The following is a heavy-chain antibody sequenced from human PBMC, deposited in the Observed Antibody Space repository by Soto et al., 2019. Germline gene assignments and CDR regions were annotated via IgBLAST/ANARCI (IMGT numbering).Heavy chain of an antibody. CDR1: GGSISSGGYY. J-gene: IGHJ4*02. Sequence: SETLSLTCTVSGGSISSGGYYWSWIRQHPGKGLEWIGYIYYSGSTYYNPSLKSRVTISVDTSKNQFSLKLSSVTAADTAVYYCARSCVLEYCSGGSGYFDYWGQGTLVTVSS. CDR3: ARSCVLEYCSGGSGYFDY. CDR2: IYYSGST. D-gene: IGHD2-15*01. V-gene: IGHV4-31*03.